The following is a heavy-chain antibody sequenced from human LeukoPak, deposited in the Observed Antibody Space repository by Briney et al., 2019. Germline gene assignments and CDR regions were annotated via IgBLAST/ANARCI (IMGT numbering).Heavy chain of an antibody. V-gene: IGHV3-48*01. J-gene: IGHJ4*02. CDR3: AKSFGYSRSWFDY. CDR2: ISSSSTST. CDR1: GFLFSSYS. D-gene: IGHD6-13*01. Sequence: GGSLRLSCAASGFLFSSYSMNWVRLAPGKGLEWVSYISSSSTSTYYADSVKGRFTISRDNSKNTLYLQMNSLRAEDTAVYYCAKSFGYSRSWFDYWGQGTPVTVSS.